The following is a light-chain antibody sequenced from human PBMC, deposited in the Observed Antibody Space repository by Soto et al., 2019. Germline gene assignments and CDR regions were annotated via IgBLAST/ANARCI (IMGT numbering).Light chain of an antibody. CDR1: QDISNY. CDR3: QQTYTTPEIT. CDR2: DAS. Sequence: DIQMTQSPSSLSASVGYRFTITCQASQDISNYLNWYQQKPGKAPKLLIYDASNLETGVPSRFSGSGSGTDFTLTIRSLQPEDFAIYYCQQTYTTPEITFGRGTRLEIK. J-gene: IGKJ5*01. V-gene: IGKV1-33*01.